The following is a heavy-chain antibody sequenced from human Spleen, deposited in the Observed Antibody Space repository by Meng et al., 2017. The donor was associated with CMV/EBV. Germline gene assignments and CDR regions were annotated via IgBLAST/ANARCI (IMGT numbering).Heavy chain of an antibody. CDR3: ARDGLHNALTGTNGFDV. D-gene: IGHD3-9*01. V-gene: IGHV4-59*01. Sequence: ESLKISCTVSGDSISPYYWSWIRHSPGKGLEWMGHIHYSGNTYYNPSLKSRVTILVDTSKNQFSLRLTSVTAADTALYYCARDGLHNALTGTNGFDVWGQGTMVTVSS. J-gene: IGHJ3*01. CDR1: GDSISPYY. CDR2: IHYSGNT.